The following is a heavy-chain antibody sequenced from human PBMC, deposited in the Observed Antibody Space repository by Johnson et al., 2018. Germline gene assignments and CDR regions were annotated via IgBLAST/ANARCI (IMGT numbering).Heavy chain of an antibody. CDR2: TSNDEGIK. J-gene: IGHJ1*01. CDR3: ATGAISGVIYREFFQH. Sequence: QVQLVESGGGVVQPGGSLRLSCSASGFSFSNHVMHWVRQAPGKGLEWVAVTSNDEGIKYYEDSVKGRFTISRDNSKGTLYLQINSLRAEDTAGYYCATGAISGVIYREFFQHWGQGTLVTVSS. V-gene: IGHV3-30*03. D-gene: IGHD3-10*01. CDR1: GFSFSNHV.